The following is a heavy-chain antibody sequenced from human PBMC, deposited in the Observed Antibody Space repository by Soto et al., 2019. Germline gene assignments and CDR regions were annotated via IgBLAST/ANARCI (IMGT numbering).Heavy chain of an antibody. V-gene: IGHV3-23*01. Sequence: EVQLLDSGGGLVQPGGSLRLSCAASGFTFSNYAMTWVRQGPGKGLEWVSGISGSGGRSYYADSVKGLFTISRDNSKRTLDLQMNSLRAEDTAVYYCAKAYFVWSSEQPYYFDSWGQGTLVTVSS. D-gene: IGHD3-16*01. J-gene: IGHJ4*02. CDR3: AKAYFVWSSEQPYYFDS. CDR2: ISGSGGRS. CDR1: GFTFSNYA.